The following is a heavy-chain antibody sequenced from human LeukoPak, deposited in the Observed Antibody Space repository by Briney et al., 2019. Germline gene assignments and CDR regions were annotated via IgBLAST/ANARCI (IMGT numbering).Heavy chain of an antibody. V-gene: IGHV4-34*01. CDR2: INHSGST. CDR1: GGSFSGYY. D-gene: IGHD2-15*01. Sequence: SETLSLTCAVYGGSFSGYYWSWIRQPPGKGLEWIGEINHSGSTNYNPSLKGRVTISVDTSKNQFSLKLSSVTAADTAVYYCAREKQGYCSGGSCYSGWFDPWGQGTLVTVSS. J-gene: IGHJ5*02. CDR3: AREKQGYCSGGSCYSGWFDP.